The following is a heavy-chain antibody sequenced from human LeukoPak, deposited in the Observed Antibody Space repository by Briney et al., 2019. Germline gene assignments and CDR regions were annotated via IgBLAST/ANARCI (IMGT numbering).Heavy chain of an antibody. D-gene: IGHD4-11*01. V-gene: IGHV5-51*01. Sequence: GESLKISCKGSGYSFTSYWIGWVRQMPGKGLEWMGIIYPGDSDTRYSPSFQGQVTISADKSISTAYLQWSSLKASDTAMCYCARHRDGVATVTTWSYYYYYYMDVWGKGTTVTVSS. J-gene: IGHJ6*03. CDR1: GYSFTSYW. CDR2: IYPGDSDT. CDR3: ARHRDGVATVTTWSYYYYYYMDV.